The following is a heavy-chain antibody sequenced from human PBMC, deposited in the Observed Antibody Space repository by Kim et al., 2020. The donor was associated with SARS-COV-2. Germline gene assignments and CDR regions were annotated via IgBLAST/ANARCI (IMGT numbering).Heavy chain of an antibody. J-gene: IGHJ6*02. CDR1: GFTFSSYG. CDR3: ARERETTPEGLWFGESVYYYYYGMDV. D-gene: IGHD3-10*01. Sequence: GGSLRLSCAASGFTFSSYGMHWVRQAPGKGLEWVAVIWYDGSNKYYADSVKGRFIISRDNSKNTLYLQMISLRAEDTAVYYCARERETTPEGLWFGESVYYYYYGMDVWGQGTTVTVSS. V-gene: IGHV3-33*01. CDR2: IWYDGSNK.